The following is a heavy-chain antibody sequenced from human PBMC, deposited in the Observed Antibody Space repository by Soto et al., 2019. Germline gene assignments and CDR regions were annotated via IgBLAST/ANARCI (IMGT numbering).Heavy chain of an antibody. CDR1: GGSISSGDYY. J-gene: IGHJ4*02. CDR3: ASRHSSPYFDY. V-gene: IGHV4-30-4*01. CDR2: IYYSGST. D-gene: IGHD6-13*01. Sequence: QVQLQESGPGLVKPSQTLSLTCTVSGGSISSGDYYWSWIRQPPGKGLEWIGSIYYSGSTYYNPSLRRRVTISVDTSKNQFSLKLNSVTAADTAVYYCASRHSSPYFDYWGQGTLVTVSS.